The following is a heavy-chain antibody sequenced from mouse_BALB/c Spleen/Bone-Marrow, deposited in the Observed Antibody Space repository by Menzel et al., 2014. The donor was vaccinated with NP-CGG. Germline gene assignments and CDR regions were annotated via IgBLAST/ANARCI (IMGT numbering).Heavy chain of an antibody. J-gene: IGHJ3*01. V-gene: IGHV4-1*02. Sequence: VQLQQSGGGLAQPGGSLKLSCAASGFDLSRYWMSWVRQAPGKGLEWIGEINPDSSTINYTPSLKDKFIISRDNAKNTLYLQMSKVRSEDTALYYCARPGWGNFVFVYWGQGTLVTVST. D-gene: IGHD2-1*01. CDR1: GFDLSRYW. CDR3: ARPGWGNFVFVY. CDR2: INPDSSTI.